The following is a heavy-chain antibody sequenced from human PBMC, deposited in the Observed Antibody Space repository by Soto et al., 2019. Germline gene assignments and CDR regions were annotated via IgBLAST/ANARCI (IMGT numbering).Heavy chain of an antibody. CDR3: ARDSLKAYYYDSSGLDY. CDR2: IYHSGST. D-gene: IGHD3-22*01. Sequence: PSETLSLTCAVSGGSISSSNWWSWVRQPPGKGLEWIGEIYHSGSTNYNPSLKSRVTISVDKSKNQFSLKLSSVTAADTAVYYCARDSLKAYYYDSSGLDYWGQGNLVTVSS. CDR1: GGSISSSNW. J-gene: IGHJ4*02. V-gene: IGHV4-4*02.